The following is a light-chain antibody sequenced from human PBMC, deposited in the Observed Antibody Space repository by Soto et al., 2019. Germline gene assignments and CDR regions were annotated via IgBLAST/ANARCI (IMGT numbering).Light chain of an antibody. CDR2: EVN. Sequence: QSALTQPPSASGSPGQSVTISCTGTSSDVGGYNYVSWYQQHPGKAPKVMIYEVNKRPSGVPDRFSGSKSGNTASLTISGLQAEDEADYYCKSYTGINNWVFGGGTKHTVL. CDR3: KSYTGINNWV. CDR1: SSDVGGYNY. J-gene: IGLJ3*02. V-gene: IGLV2-8*01.